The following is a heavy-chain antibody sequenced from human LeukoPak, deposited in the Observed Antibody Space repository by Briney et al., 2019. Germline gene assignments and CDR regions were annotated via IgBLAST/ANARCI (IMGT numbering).Heavy chain of an antibody. D-gene: IGHD3-10*01. Sequence: PSETLSLTCTVSVGSISNSYWSWIRQPPGKGLEWIGYIYYSGYTSYNPSLKSRVTISVDTSTNQLSLKLTSVTAADTAMYYCARRHRGATSDLDWFDPWGQGPLVTVSS. V-gene: IGHV4-59*08. J-gene: IGHJ5*02. CDR2: IYYSGYT. CDR1: VGSISNSY. CDR3: ARRHRGATSDLDWFDP.